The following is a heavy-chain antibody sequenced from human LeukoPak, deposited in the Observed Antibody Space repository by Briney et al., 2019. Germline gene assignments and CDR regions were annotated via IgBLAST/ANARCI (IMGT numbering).Heavy chain of an antibody. D-gene: IGHD2-15*01. CDR2: IKYSGNT. CDR1: GGSLSSRSYY. CDR3: AKEEGRYCSDGTCYSGT. V-gene: IGHV4-39*07. J-gene: IGHJ5*02. Sequence: SETLSLTCTVSGGSLSSRSYYWAWIRQPPGKGLEWIGRIKYSGNTYYSPSLKSRVTMSVDTSKNQFSLKLSSVTAADTAVYYCAKEEGRYCSDGTCYSGTWGQGTLDTVSS.